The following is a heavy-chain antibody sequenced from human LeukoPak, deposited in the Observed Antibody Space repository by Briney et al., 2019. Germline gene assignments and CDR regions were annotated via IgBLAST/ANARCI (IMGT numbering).Heavy chain of an antibody. Sequence: GGSLRLSCAASGFTVSRNYMSWVRQAPGKGLEWVSVLYSDGSTYHADSVKGRFTISRDNSKNTLYLQMNSLRAEDTAVYYCAGHHQAYSRTYWGQGTLVTVSS. V-gene: IGHV3-53*01. CDR2: LYSDGST. D-gene: IGHD6-13*01. J-gene: IGHJ4*02. CDR1: GFTVSRNY. CDR3: AGHHQAYSRTY.